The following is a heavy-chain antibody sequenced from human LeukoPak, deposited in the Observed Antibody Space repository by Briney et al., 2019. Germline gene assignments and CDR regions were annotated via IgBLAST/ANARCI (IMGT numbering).Heavy chain of an antibody. J-gene: IGHJ4*02. D-gene: IGHD2-15*01. V-gene: IGHV4-39*07. CDR3: ASPNIRNCSGGASPIDGSDY. CDR2: IYYSGST. Sequence: SETLSLTCTVSGGSISSSNYYWGWIRQPPGKGLEWIGSIYYSGSTYYSPSLKSRVTISVDTSKNQFSLKLSSVTAADTAVYYCASPNIRNCSGGASPIDGSDYWGQGNLVTVSS. CDR1: GGSISSSNYY.